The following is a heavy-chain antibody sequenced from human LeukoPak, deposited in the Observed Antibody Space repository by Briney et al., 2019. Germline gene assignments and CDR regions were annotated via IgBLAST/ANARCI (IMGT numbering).Heavy chain of an antibody. Sequence: GGSLRLSCATSGFTFSSNWMSWVRHVPGRGLDWVANIKPDGSAEYYAASVKGRFTVSRDNAKNSLYLQMNSLRAEDTAVYYCAKWASYDILTGYSTNRYYYGMDVWGQGTTVTVSS. CDR1: GFTFSSNW. V-gene: IGHV3-7*03. J-gene: IGHJ6*02. D-gene: IGHD3-9*01. CDR3: AKWASYDILTGYSTNRYYYGMDV. CDR2: IKPDGSAE.